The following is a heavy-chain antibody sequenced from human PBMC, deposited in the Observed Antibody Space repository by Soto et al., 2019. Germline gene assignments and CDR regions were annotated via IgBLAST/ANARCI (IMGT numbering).Heavy chain of an antibody. D-gene: IGHD4-17*01. J-gene: IGHJ4*02. CDR1: GGSISSSSYY. Sequence: SETLSLTCTVSGGSISSSSYYWGWIRQPPGKGLEGIGSIYYRGSTYYNPSLKSRVTISVDPAKKQFSLKLNSVSAADPAVYYCARHSYDYGDYVYDNWGQGTLVTVSS. CDR2: IYYRGST. CDR3: ARHSYDYGDYVYDN. V-gene: IGHV4-39*01.